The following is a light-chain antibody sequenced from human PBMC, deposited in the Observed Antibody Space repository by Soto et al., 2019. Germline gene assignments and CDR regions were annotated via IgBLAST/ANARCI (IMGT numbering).Light chain of an antibody. Sequence: IVLTQFPCTLSWSSGARATLSCRASQNIDNSFLAWYQQKPGQAPRFLIYVASTRATGIPARFSASGSGTDFTLSISSVEPEDFAVYYCQQYGTSPWTFGQGTRLEIK. CDR1: QNIDNSF. J-gene: IGKJ5*01. CDR2: VAS. CDR3: QQYGTSPWT. V-gene: IGKV3-20*01.